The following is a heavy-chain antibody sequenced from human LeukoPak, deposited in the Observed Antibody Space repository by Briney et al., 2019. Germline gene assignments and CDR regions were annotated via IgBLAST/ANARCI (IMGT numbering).Heavy chain of an antibody. CDR1: GFTVSSNY. CDR3: ARDQYTSNWYVHH. V-gene: IGHV3-53*01. Sequence: PGGSLRLSCAASGFTVSSNYMSWVRQAQGNGLEWVSLISSVGSTYYADSVKGRFTISRDNSKNTLYLQMNSLRAEDTAVYYCARDQYTSNWYVHHWGQGTLVTVS. J-gene: IGHJ1*01. CDR2: ISSVGST. D-gene: IGHD4-11*01.